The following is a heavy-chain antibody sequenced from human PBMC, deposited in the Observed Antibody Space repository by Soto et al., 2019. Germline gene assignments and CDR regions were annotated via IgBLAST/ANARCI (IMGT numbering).Heavy chain of an antibody. D-gene: IGHD6-19*01. CDR3: AEGNAHEQWVAFLY. Sequence: EVQLFDSGGGLVQPGGSLRLSCVASGFTFSNYAMTWVRQAPGKGLEWVSGISGSGGNTYYADSVKGRFTISRDNSKNTVYLQMNSLRAEDTAVYYCAEGNAHEQWVAFLYWGQGTRVSVSS. CDR1: GFTFSNYA. J-gene: IGHJ4*02. CDR2: ISGSGGNT. V-gene: IGHV3-23*01.